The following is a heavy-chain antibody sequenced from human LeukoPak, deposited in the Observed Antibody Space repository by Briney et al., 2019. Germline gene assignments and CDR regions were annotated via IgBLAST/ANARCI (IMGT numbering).Heavy chain of an antibody. J-gene: IGHJ6*03. Sequence: GGALRLSCAASGFTFSSYAMSWVRQAPGKGLELVSAISGSGGSTYYADSVNGRFTISRDNSKNTLYLQMNSLRAEDTAVYYCARIYSYGYMDVWGKGTTVTVSS. CDR2: ISGSGGST. CDR1: GFTFSSYA. V-gene: IGHV3-23*01. CDR3: ARIYSYGYMDV. D-gene: IGHD5-18*01.